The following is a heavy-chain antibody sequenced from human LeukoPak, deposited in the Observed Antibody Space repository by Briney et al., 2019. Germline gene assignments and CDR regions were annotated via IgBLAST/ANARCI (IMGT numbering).Heavy chain of an antibody. D-gene: IGHD5-18*01. J-gene: IGHJ4*02. CDR1: GGSISSYY. Sequence: KPSETLSLTCTVSGGSISSYYWSWIRQPPGKGLEWIGYIYYSGSTNYNPSLKSRVTISVDTSKNQFSLKLSSVTAADTAVYYCARGVDTAPYWGQGTLVTVSS. V-gene: IGHV4-59*12. CDR2: IYYSGST. CDR3: ARGVDTAPY.